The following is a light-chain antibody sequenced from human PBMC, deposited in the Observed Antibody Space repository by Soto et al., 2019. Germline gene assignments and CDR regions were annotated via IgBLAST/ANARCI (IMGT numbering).Light chain of an antibody. CDR3: CSYAGSSTFFYV. Sequence: QSALTQPASVSGSPGQSITISCTGTSSDVGSYNLVSWYQQHPGKAPKLMIYEGSKRPSGVSNRFSGSKSGNTASLTISGLQPEDEADYYCCSYAGSSTFFYVFGTGTKLTVL. J-gene: IGLJ1*01. CDR2: EGS. CDR1: SSDVGSYNL. V-gene: IGLV2-23*03.